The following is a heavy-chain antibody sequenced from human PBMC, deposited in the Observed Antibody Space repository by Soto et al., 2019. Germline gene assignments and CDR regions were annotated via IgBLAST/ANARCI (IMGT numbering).Heavy chain of an antibody. D-gene: IGHD2-2*01. CDR1: GGSISSSSYY. CDR2: IYYSGST. V-gene: IGHV4-39*01. CDR3: ARHRSTRLKDYYYYYMDV. Sequence: SETLSLTCTVSGGSISSSSYYWGWIRQPPGKGLEWIGSIYYSGSTYYNPSLKSRVTISVDTSKNQFSLKLSSVTAADTAVYYCARHRSTRLKDYYYYYMDVWGKGTTVTVSS. J-gene: IGHJ6*03.